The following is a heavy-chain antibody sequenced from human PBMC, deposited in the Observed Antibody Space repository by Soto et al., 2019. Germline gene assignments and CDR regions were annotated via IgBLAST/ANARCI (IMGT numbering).Heavy chain of an antibody. CDR1: GGSISSYY. CDR2: IYYSGST. D-gene: IGHD4-17*01. J-gene: IGHJ4*02. Sequence: QVQLQESGPGLVKPSETLSLTCTVSGGSISSYYWSWIRQPPGKGLECIGYIYYSGSTNYNPSLKSRVTISVDTSKIQFSLKLSSVTAADTAVYYCASYGGNSAYSFDYWGQGTLVTVSS. CDR3: ASYGGNSAYSFDY. V-gene: IGHV4-59*01.